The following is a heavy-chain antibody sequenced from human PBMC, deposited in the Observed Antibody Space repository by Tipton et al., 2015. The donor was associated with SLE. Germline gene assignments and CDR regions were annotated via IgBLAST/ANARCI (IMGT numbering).Heavy chain of an antibody. CDR1: GYTLTAYY. CDR2: MDPRSGNT. D-gene: IGHD1-20*01. Sequence: QSGAEVKKPGASVNISCKASGYTLTAYYIHWVRQATGQGLEWMGWMDPRSGNTDFAQRFLGRVTLTWDTSISTAYMELSSLRSDDTAVYYCARDLNGIDYWGQGTLVTVSS. CDR3: ARDLNGIDY. V-gene: IGHV1-8*02. J-gene: IGHJ4*02.